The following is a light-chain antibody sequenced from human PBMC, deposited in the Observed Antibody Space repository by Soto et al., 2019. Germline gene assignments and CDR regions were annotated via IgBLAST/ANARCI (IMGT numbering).Light chain of an antibody. CDR2: DAS. J-gene: IGKJ5*01. CDR1: QSVSSTY. V-gene: IGKV3D-20*02. Sequence: DIVLTQSPDTLSLSPGERATLSCRASQSVSSTYVAWYQQKPGQAPRLLIYDASSRATGIPDRFSGSGSGTDFTLTISRLEPEDFAVYYCQQRSNWRVTFGQGTRLAIK. CDR3: QQRSNWRVT.